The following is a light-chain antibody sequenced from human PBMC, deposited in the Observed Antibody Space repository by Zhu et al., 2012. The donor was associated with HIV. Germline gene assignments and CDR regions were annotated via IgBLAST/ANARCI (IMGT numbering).Light chain of an antibody. CDR3: QQLNTYPLFT. V-gene: IGKV1-9*01. CDR1: ESVSRY. J-gene: IGKJ3*01. CDR2: DTS. Sequence: DVQLTQSPAFLSASVGDRVTITCRASESVSRYLAWYQQKPGKAPKLLIYDTSILQSGVPSTFSGSGSGTEFTLTISSLQPGDFATYYCQQLNTYPLFTFGPGTKVDIK.